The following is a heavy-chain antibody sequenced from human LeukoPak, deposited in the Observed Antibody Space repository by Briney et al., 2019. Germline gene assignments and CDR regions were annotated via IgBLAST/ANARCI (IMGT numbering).Heavy chain of an antibody. CDR1: GGSISSGDYY. CDR3: ARDRGMYSSGPFDP. J-gene: IGHJ5*02. CDR2: IYYSGST. D-gene: IGHD6-19*01. Sequence: SETLSLTCTVSGGSISSGDYYWSWIRQPPGKGLEWIGYIYYSGSTYYNPSLKSRVTISVDTSKNQFSLKLSSVTAADTAVYYCARDRGMYSSGPFDPWGQGTLVTVSS. V-gene: IGHV4-30-4*08.